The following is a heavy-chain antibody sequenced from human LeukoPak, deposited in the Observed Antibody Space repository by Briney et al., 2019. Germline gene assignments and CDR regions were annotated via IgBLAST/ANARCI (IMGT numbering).Heavy chain of an antibody. V-gene: IGHV3-23*01. D-gene: IGHD6-13*01. J-gene: IGHJ6*02. Sequence: PGGSLRLSCAASGFTFSSYAMSWVRQAPGKGLEWVSAISGSGGSTYYADSVKGRFTISRGNSKNTLYLQMNSLRAEDTAVYYCAKDREAGYSSSWKSYYYYGMDVWGQGTTVTVSS. CDR3: AKDREAGYSSSWKSYYYYGMDV. CDR2: ISGSGGST. CDR1: GFTFSSYA.